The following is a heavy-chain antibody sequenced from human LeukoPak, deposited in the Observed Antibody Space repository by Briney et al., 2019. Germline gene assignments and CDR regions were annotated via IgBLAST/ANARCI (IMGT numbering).Heavy chain of an antibody. D-gene: IGHD3-22*01. CDR3: TRDESSRDESGGYHY. Sequence: PSETLSLTCAISSASVTSHYWAWIRQPAGKGLEWVGRVDFSGSTNYNPSLRSRVAISLDKSKNELSLTLKSVSAADTAVYCCTRDESSRDESGGYHYWGRGVLVTVSS. J-gene: IGHJ4*02. V-gene: IGHV4-4*07. CDR1: SASVTSHY. CDR2: VDFSGST.